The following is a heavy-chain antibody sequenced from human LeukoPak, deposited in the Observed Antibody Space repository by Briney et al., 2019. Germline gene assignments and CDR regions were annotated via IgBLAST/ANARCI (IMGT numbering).Heavy chain of an antibody. CDR3: ARDQGESIAARRGYYYYYMDV. J-gene: IGHJ6*03. V-gene: IGHV4-59*01. D-gene: IGHD6-6*01. CDR2: IHYSGST. Sequence: KPSETLSLTCTVSGGSISSYYWSWIRQPPGKGLEWIGYIHYSGSTNYNPSLKSRVTISVDTSKNQFSLKLSSVTAADTAVYYCARDQGESIAARRGYYYYYMDVWGKGTTVTVSS. CDR1: GGSISSYY.